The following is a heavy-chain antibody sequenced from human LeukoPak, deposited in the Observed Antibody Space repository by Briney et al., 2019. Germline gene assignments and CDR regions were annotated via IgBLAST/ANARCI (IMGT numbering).Heavy chain of an antibody. V-gene: IGHV3-30*15. Sequence: GGSLRLSCAASGFTFSTSAMHRVRQAPGKGLEWVAVMSYDGSYKHYADSVKGRFTISRDNSRNTLSLQMSSLRAEDTAVYYCASGSYHEHWGQGTLVTVSS. D-gene: IGHD1-26*01. J-gene: IGHJ4*02. CDR1: GFTFSTSA. CDR3: ASGSYHEH. CDR2: MSYDGSYK.